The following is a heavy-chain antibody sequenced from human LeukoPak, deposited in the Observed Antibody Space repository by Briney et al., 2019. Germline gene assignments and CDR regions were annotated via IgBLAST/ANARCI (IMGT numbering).Heavy chain of an antibody. CDR3: ACHYYDSSGYIY. V-gene: IGHV4-38-2*02. D-gene: IGHD3-22*01. Sequence: PSETLSLTCTVSGYSIRSGYYWGWIRQPPGKGLEWIGSIDHSGSTYYNPSLKSRVTISVDTSKNQFSLKLSSVTAADTAVYYCACHYYDSSGYIYWGQGTLVTVSS. CDR2: IDHSGST. CDR1: GYSIRSGYY. J-gene: IGHJ4*02.